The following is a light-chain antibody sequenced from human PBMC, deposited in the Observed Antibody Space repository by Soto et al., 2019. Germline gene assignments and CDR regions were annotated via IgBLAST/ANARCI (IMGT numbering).Light chain of an antibody. J-gene: IGKJ3*01. CDR3: QQYDSSPSFT. CDR2: AAS. V-gene: IGKV3-20*01. Sequence: EIVLTQSPGTLSLSPGERATLSYRASQSVSSSYLAWYQQKPGQAPRLLIYAASGRATGIPDRFSGSGSGTAFTLTISRLEPEDFAVYYCQQYDSSPSFTFGPGTKVDIK. CDR1: QSVSSSY.